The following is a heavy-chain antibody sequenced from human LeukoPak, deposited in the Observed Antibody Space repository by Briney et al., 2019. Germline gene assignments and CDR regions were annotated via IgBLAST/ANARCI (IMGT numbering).Heavy chain of an antibody. CDR1: GFTFSTYS. CDR3: ARARGGSSSGIDY. D-gene: IGHD6-6*01. V-gene: IGHV3-48*01. J-gene: IGHJ4*02. Sequence: GGSLRLSCAASGFTFSTYSMNWVRQAPGKGLEWVSYISSSSGTIYYADSVKGRFTISRDNAKNSLYLQMNSLRAEDTAVYYCARARGGSSSGIDYWGQGTLVTVSS. CDR2: ISSSSGTI.